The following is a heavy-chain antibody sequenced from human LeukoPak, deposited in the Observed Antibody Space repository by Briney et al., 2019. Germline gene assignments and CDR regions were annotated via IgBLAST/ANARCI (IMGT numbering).Heavy chain of an antibody. CDR1: GDSISRGGYC. D-gene: IGHD2-2*01. J-gene: IGHJ3*02. CDR3: ARDLPAAGLDAFDI. Sequence: TLSLTCTVSGDSISRGGYCWSWIRQYPGKGLEWIGCIYYSGSTYYNPSLKSGVTMSVDTSEKQFSLKLTSVTAADTAVYYCARDLPAAGLDAFDIWGQGTMVTVSS. V-gene: IGHV4-31*03. CDR2: IYYSGST.